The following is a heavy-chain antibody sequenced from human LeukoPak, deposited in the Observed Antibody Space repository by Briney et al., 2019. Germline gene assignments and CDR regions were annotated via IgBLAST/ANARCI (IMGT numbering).Heavy chain of an antibody. Sequence: GGSLRLSCAASGFTFSSYGMHWVRQAPGKGLEWVAVIWYDGSNKYYADSVKGRFTISRDNSKNTLYLQMNSLRAEDTAVYSCASERRFFVAPHYYYYGMDVWGQGTTVTVSS. D-gene: IGHD3-3*01. CDR1: GFTFSSYG. CDR3: ASERRFFVAPHYYYYGMDV. J-gene: IGHJ6*02. CDR2: IWYDGSNK. V-gene: IGHV3-33*01.